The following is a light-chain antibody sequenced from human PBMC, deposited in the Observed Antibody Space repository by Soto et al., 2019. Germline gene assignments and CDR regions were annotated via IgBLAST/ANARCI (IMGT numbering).Light chain of an antibody. Sequence: QSVLTQPASVSGSPGQSITIPCTGTSSDFGGYNYVSWYQQHPVKAPKLMIYDVTNRPSGVSDRFSGSKSGNTASLTISGLQAEDEADYYCSSYTSSSTPYVFGTGTKVTVL. J-gene: IGLJ1*01. V-gene: IGLV2-14*01. CDR1: SSDFGGYNY. CDR3: SSYTSSSTPYV. CDR2: DVT.